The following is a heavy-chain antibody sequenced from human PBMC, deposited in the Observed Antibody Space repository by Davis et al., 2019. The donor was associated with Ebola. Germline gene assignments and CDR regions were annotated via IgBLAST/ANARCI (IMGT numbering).Heavy chain of an antibody. CDR3: AKDLVVPAAIVYYGMDV. D-gene: IGHD2-2*01. Sequence: GESLKISCAASGFTFSSYAMSWVRQAPGKGLEWVSVIYSGGSTYYADSVKGRFTISRDNSKNSLYLQMNSLRTEDTALYYCAKDLVVPAAIVYYGMDVWGQGTTVTVSS. CDR1: GFTFSSYA. J-gene: IGHJ6*02. CDR2: IYSGGST. V-gene: IGHV3-23*03.